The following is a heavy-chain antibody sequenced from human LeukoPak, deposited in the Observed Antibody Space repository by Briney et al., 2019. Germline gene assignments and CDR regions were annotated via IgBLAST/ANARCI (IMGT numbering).Heavy chain of an antibody. J-gene: IGHJ4*02. V-gene: IGHV3-7*01. CDR3: ATLVATTRFDY. CDR1: GFTLSSYW. Sequence: GGSLSLSCAASGFTLSSYWMSWVRQAPGKGLEWVANIKQDGSEKYYVDSVEGRFTISRDNAKNSLYLQMNSLRAEDTAVYYCATLVATTRFDYWGQGTLATVSS. CDR2: IKQDGSEK. D-gene: IGHD5-12*01.